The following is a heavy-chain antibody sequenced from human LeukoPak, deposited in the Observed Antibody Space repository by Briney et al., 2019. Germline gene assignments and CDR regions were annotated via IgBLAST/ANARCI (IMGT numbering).Heavy chain of an antibody. D-gene: IGHD3-9*01. V-gene: IGHV4-38-2*02. Sequence: PSETLSLTCTVSGYSISSGYYWGRIRQPPGKGLEWIGSIYYSGSTYYNPSLKSRVTISVDTSKNQFSLKLSSVTAADTAVYYCASWGYDILTGYPSDAFDIWGQGTMVTVSS. CDR1: GYSISSGYY. CDR2: IYYSGST. CDR3: ASWGYDILTGYPSDAFDI. J-gene: IGHJ3*02.